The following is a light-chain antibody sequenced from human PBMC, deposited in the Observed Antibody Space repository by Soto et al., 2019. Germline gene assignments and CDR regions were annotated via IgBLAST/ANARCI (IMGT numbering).Light chain of an antibody. CDR1: QSIGTW. V-gene: IGKV1-5*01. CDR3: QQYNDLYT. Sequence: DVPMTQSPSTLSASVGDRVTITCRASQSIGTWLAWYQQKPGRAPQLVIFGASKLDSGVPSRFSGSGSGTEFTLTISSLQPDDFATYYCQQYNDLYTFGQGTNLEIK. J-gene: IGKJ2*01. CDR2: GAS.